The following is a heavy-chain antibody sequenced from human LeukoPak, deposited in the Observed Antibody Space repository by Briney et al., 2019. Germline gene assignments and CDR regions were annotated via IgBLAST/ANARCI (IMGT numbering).Heavy chain of an antibody. CDR1: GDSINNYY. CDR3: ARAYYDFWSGYQENYYYYYMDV. J-gene: IGHJ6*03. Sequence: SETLSLTCTVSGDSINNYYWSWIRQPPGKGLEWIGYIYYSGSTNYNPSLKSRVTISVDTSKNQFSLKLSSVTAADTAVYYCARAYYDFWSGYQENYYYYYMDVWGKGTTVTVSS. CDR2: IYYSGST. D-gene: IGHD3-3*01. V-gene: IGHV4-59*01.